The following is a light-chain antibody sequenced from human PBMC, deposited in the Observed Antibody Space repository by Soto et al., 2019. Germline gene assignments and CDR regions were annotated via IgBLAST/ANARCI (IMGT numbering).Light chain of an antibody. CDR1: QGISSY. CDR3: QQLNSYPRT. Sequence: IQMTQSPPSLSASVGDRVAITCRASQGISSYLAWYQQKPGKAPKLLIYAASTLQSGVPSRFSGSGSGTEFTLTISSLQPEDFATYYCQQLNSYPRTFGQGTKVDI. J-gene: IGKJ1*01. V-gene: IGKV1-9*01. CDR2: AAS.